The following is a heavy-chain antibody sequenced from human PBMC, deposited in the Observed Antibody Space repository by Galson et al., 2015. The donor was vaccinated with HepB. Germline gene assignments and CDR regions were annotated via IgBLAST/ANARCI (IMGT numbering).Heavy chain of an antibody. V-gene: IGHV3-74*01. D-gene: IGHD4-23*01. J-gene: IGHJ4*02. CDR2: IYSDGISI. Sequence: SLRLSCAASGFTFSSYLMHWVRQAPGKGLAWVSRIYSDGISINYADSVKGRFTISRDNAKNTLFLEMRSLRAEDTAVYYCAREGDYGGSFEYWGQGILVTVSS. CDR3: AREGDYGGSFEY. CDR1: GFTFSSYL.